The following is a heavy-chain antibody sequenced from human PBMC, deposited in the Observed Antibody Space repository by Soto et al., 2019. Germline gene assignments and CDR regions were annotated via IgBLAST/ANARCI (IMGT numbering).Heavy chain of an antibody. D-gene: IGHD1-26*01. Sequence: SETLSLTCTFSGCSISSGGYYWSWIRQHPGKGLEWVGYIYYSGSTYYNPSLKSRVTISVDTSKNQFSLKLSSVTAADTAVYYCARRISGSYPADYFDYWGQGTLVTVSS. CDR3: ARRISGSYPADYFDY. J-gene: IGHJ4*02. CDR2: IYYSGST. V-gene: IGHV4-31*03. CDR1: GCSISSGGYY.